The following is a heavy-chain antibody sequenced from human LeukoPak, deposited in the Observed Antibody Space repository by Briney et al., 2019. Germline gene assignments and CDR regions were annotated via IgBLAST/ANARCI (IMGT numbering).Heavy chain of an antibody. V-gene: IGHV1-2*02. J-gene: IGHJ4*02. Sequence: GASVKVSCKTSGYPFTGYYMHWVRQAPGQGLEWMGWINPNSGGTNYAQKFQGRVTMTRDTSISTAYMELSRLRSDDTAVYYCARDPFTRGRIRLGYYWGQGTLVTVSS. CDR1: GYPFTGYY. D-gene: IGHD2/OR15-2a*01. CDR3: ARDPFTRGRIRLGYY. CDR2: INPNSGGT.